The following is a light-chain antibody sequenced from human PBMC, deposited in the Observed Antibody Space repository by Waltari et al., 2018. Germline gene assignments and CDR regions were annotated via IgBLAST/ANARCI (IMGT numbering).Light chain of an antibody. J-gene: IGKJ4*01. CDR1: QSVYTF. CDR3: QQRANWPPLT. V-gene: IGKV3-11*01. Sequence: EVVLTQSPATLSLSPGETATLSCRASQSVYTFLAWYQQKPGQAPRLLIYQTSKRATGNPARFSGSGSGTDFTLTISSLEPEDSAVYFCQQRANWPPLTFGGGTKVEIK. CDR2: QTS.